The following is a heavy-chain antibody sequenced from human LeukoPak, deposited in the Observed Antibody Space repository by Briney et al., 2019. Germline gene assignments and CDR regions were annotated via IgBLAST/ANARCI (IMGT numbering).Heavy chain of an antibody. CDR2: SSSSSSYI. J-gene: IGHJ4*02. D-gene: IGHD6-13*01. CDR1: GFTFSSYS. Sequence: KTGGSLRLSCAASGFTFSSYSMNWVRQAPRKGLEWVSSSSSSSSYIYYEDSVKGRFTISRDNAKNSLYLQMNSLRAEDTAVYYCARDSEGSSWAYYFDYWGQGTLVTVSS. V-gene: IGHV3-21*01. CDR3: ARDSEGSSWAYYFDY.